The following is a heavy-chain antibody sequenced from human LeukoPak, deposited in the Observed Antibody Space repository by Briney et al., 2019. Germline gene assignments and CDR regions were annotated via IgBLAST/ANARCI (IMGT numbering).Heavy chain of an antibody. V-gene: IGHV4-59*01. Sequence: SSETLSLTCTVSGGSTSSYYWSWIRQPPGKGLEWIGYIYYSGSTNYNPSLKSRVTISVDTSKNQFSLKLSSVTAADTAVYYCARVSGSYYYFDYWGQGTLVTVSS. CDR3: ARVSGSYYYFDY. CDR2: IYYSGST. D-gene: IGHD1-26*01. CDR1: GGSTSSYY. J-gene: IGHJ4*02.